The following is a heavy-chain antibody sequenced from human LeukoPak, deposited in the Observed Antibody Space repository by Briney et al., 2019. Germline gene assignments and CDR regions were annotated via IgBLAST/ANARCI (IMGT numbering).Heavy chain of an antibody. CDR3: ARVRGVIIRPYYYGMDV. CDR2: IYYSGST. V-gene: IGHV4-59*01. Sequence: SETLSLTCTVSGGSISSYYWSWIRQPPGKGLEWIGYIYYSGSTNYNPSLKSRVTISVDTSKNQFSLKLSSVTAADTAVYYCARVRGVIIRPYYYGMDVWGQGTTVTISS. D-gene: IGHD3-10*01. CDR1: GGSISSYY. J-gene: IGHJ6*02.